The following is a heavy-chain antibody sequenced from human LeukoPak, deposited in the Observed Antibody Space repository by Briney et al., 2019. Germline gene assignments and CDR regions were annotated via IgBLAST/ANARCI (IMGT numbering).Heavy chain of an antibody. Sequence: PSETLSLTCAVYGGSFCGYYWSWIRQPPGKGLEWIGEINHSGSTNYNPSLKSRVTISVDTSKNQFSLKLSSVTAADTAVYYCARGLRFLEWLSKNYYFDYWGQGTLVTVSS. CDR2: INHSGST. CDR1: GGSFCGYY. D-gene: IGHD3-3*01. V-gene: IGHV4-34*01. CDR3: ARGLRFLEWLSKNYYFDY. J-gene: IGHJ4*02.